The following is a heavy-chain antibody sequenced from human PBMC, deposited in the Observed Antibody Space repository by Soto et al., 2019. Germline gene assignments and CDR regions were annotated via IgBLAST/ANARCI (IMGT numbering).Heavy chain of an antibody. V-gene: IGHV3-23*01. CDR3: ARLNIVLMVYASHFDY. CDR1: GFTFSSYA. J-gene: IGHJ4*02. CDR2: ISGSGGST. Sequence: EVQLLESGGGLVQPGGSLRLSCAASGFTFSSYAMSWVRQAPGKGLEWVSAISGSGGSTYYADSVKGRFTISRDNSKNTLYLQMNSLRAEDTAVYYCARLNIVLMVYASHFDYWGQGTLVTVSS. D-gene: IGHD2-8*01.